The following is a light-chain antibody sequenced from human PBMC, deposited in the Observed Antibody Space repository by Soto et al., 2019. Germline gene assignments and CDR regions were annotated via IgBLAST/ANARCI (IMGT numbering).Light chain of an antibody. CDR1: QSVSSY. CDR3: QQYGSSPFT. CDR2: DAS. V-gene: IGKV3-20*01. J-gene: IGKJ5*01. Sequence: EIGLTQFPTTLSFSPGERATPSWQATQSVSSYLAWYQQKPGQAPRLLIYDASNRATGIPARFSGSGSGTDFTLTISRLEPEDFAVYYCQQYGSSPFTFGQGTRLEIK.